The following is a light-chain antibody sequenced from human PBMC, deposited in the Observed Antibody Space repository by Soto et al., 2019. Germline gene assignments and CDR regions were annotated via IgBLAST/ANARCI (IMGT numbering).Light chain of an antibody. CDR3: QHYDRYSGT. J-gene: IGKJ1*01. V-gene: IGKV3-15*01. CDR1: QSVSSN. CDR2: DAS. Sequence: EIVMTQSPATLSVSPGERATLSCRASQSVSSNLAWYQQKPGQAPRLLISDASTLDSGVPSRFRGSGFGTEFTLTINSLQPDDFATYYCQHYDRYSGTFGQGTKVDIK.